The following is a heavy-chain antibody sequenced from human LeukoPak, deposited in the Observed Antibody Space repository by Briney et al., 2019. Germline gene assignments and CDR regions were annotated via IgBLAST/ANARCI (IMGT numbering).Heavy chain of an antibody. Sequence: SDTPSLTCHVFGGSISSYYGRWIRQPPRKGLEWIGYIYYSGSTNYNPSLKSRVTISVDTSKNQFSLKLSSVTAADTAAYYCARGRDAYSFDYWGQGTLVTVSS. CDR2: IYYSGST. D-gene: IGHD5-24*01. CDR1: GGSISSYY. V-gene: IGHV4-59*13. CDR3: ARGRDAYSFDY. J-gene: IGHJ4*02.